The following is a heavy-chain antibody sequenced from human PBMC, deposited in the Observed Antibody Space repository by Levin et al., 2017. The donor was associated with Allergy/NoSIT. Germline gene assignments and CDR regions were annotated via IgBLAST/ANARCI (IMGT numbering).Heavy chain of an antibody. CDR1: GYTFTSYG. D-gene: IGHD6-6*01. V-gene: IGHV1-18*01. Sequence: ASVKVSCKASGYTFTSYGISWVRQAPGQGLEWMGWISAYNGNTNYAQKLQGRVTMTTDTSTSTAYMELRSLRSDDTAVYYCARDPRVIAARRSGGFDYWGQGTLVTVSS. CDR2: ISAYNGNT. CDR3: ARDPRVIAARRSGGFDY. J-gene: IGHJ4*02.